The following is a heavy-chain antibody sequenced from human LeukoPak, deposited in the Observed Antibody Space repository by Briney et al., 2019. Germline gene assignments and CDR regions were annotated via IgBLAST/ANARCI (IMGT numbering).Heavy chain of an antibody. D-gene: IGHD2-15*01. CDR1: GYTFTNYY. Sequence: ASVKVSCKASGYTFTNYYIHWVRQAPGQGLEWMGLINPGGANTNYAQNFQGRVTMTRNTSISTAYMELSSLRSEDTAVYYCARAGGYCGRISCPYYFDYWGQGSLVAVSS. V-gene: IGHV1-46*01. J-gene: IGHJ4*02. CDR3: ARAGGYCGRISCPYYFDY. CDR2: INPGGANT.